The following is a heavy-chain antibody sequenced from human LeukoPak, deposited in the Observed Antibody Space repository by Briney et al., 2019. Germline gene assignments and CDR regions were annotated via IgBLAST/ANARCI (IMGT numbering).Heavy chain of an antibody. D-gene: IGHD3-10*01. CDR1: GYTFPSYV. CDR2: ISAYNGNT. V-gene: IGHV1-18*01. CDR3: ATRPDYGSGSYSSGNY. J-gene: IGHJ4*02. Sequence: GASVKVSCKASGYTFPSYVISWVRQAPGQGLEWMGWISAYNGNTNYAQKLQGRVTMTTDTSTSTAYMELRSLRSDDTAVYYCATRPDYGSGSYSSGNYWGQGTLVTVSS.